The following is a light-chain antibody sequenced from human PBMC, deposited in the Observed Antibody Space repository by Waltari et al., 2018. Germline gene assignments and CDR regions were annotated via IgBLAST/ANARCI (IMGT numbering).Light chain of an antibody. CDR1: SSAVGGYNY. V-gene: IGLV2-8*01. J-gene: IGLJ2*01. Sequence: QSALTQPPSPSGSPGPSVTIPCPGTSSAVGGYNYVSWYQQHPGKAPNLMIYEVSKRPSGVPDRFSGSKSGNTASLTVSGLQAEDEADYYCSSFAGSNNVVFGGGTKLTVL. CDR3: SSFAGSNNVV. CDR2: EVS.